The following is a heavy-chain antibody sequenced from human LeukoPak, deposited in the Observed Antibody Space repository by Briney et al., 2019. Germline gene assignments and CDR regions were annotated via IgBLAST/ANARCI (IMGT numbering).Heavy chain of an antibody. V-gene: IGHV3-23*01. CDR2: ISGSGGST. Sequence: GGTLRLSCAASGFTFSSYGMSWVRQAPGKGLEWVSAISGSGGSTHYADSVKGRFTISRDNSKNTLYLQMNSLRAEDTAVYYCAKDQSITMIVVVIDAFDYWGQGTLVTVSS. CDR1: GFTFSSYG. CDR3: AKDQSITMIVVVIDAFDY. J-gene: IGHJ4*02. D-gene: IGHD3-22*01.